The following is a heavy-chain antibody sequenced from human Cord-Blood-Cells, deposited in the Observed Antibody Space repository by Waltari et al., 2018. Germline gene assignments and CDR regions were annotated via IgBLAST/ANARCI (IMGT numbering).Heavy chain of an antibody. CDR2: ISYDGSNK. J-gene: IGHJ6*02. D-gene: IGHD1-1*01. CDR3: ARVSNDHYYYYGMDV. Sequence: QVQLVESGGGVVQPGRSLRLSCAASGFTFSSYAMHWVRQAPGKGLEWVAVISYDGSNKYYADSVKGRFTISRDNSKNTLYLQMNSLRAEDTAVYYCARVSNDHYYYYGMDVWGQGTTVTVSS. CDR1: GFTFSSYA. V-gene: IGHV3-30-3*01.